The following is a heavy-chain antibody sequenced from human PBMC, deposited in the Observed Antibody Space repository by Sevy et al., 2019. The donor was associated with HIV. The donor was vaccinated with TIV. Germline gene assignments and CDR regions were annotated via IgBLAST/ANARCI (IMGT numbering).Heavy chain of an antibody. D-gene: IGHD2-8*01. CDR1: GFTFYYAW. CDR2: IKSKSDGGTV. CDR3: STDPIIVLLVTNGMDV. Sequence: GGSLRLSCAASGFTFYYAWMSWVRQAPGKGLEWVGRIKSKSDGGTVDNAAPVKGRFTISRDDSKNTLYLQMNNLQTEDTAVYYCSTDPIIVLLVTNGMDVWGQGTTVTVSS. V-gene: IGHV3-15*01. J-gene: IGHJ6*02.